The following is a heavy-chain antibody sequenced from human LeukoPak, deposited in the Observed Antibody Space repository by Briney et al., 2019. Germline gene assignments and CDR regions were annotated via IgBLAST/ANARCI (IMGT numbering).Heavy chain of an antibody. D-gene: IGHD6-13*01. CDR3: ARASTARSSSWYRPAKYFQH. Sequence: SETLSLTCTVSGGSISSSSYYWGWIRQPPGKGLEWIGSIYYSGSTYYNPSLKSRVTISVDTSKNQFPLKLSSVTAADTAVYYCARASTARSSSWYRPAKYFQHWGQGTLVTVSS. CDR1: GGSISSSSYY. V-gene: IGHV4-39*06. J-gene: IGHJ1*01. CDR2: IYYSGST.